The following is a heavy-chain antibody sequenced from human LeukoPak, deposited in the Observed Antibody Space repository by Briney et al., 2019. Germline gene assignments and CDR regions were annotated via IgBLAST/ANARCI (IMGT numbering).Heavy chain of an antibody. CDR1: GYTFTSYG. CDR2: ISAYNGNT. D-gene: IGHD1-1*01. Sequence: ASVKVSFTASGYTFTSYGISWVRHAPGQGLEWMGWISAYNGNTNYEQKLQGRVTMTTDTSTSTAYMELRSLRSDDTAVYYCARGRRQLERQMYWFDPWGQGTLVTVSS. V-gene: IGHV1-18*01. CDR3: ARGRRQLERQMYWFDP. J-gene: IGHJ5*02.